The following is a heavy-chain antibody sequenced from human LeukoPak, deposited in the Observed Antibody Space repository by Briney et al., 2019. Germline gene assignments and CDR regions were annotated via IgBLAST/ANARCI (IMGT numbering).Heavy chain of an antibody. CDR2: ISAYNGNT. D-gene: IGHD2-2*01. Sequence: ASVKVSCKASGYTFTSYGISWVRQAPGQGREWMGWISAYNGNTNYAQKLQGRVTMTTDTSTSTAYMELRSLRSDDTAVYYCARGYCSSTSCPTNLLLFDYWGQGTLVTVSS. J-gene: IGHJ4*02. V-gene: IGHV1-18*01. CDR1: GYTFTSYG. CDR3: ARGYCSSTSCPTNLLLFDY.